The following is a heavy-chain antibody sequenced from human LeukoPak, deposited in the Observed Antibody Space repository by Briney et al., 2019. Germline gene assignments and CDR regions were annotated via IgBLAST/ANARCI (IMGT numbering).Heavy chain of an antibody. CDR1: GGTFSSYA. CDR3: ARAGYSSSWYRTYNWFDP. D-gene: IGHD6-13*01. V-gene: IGHV1-69*05. Sequence: ASVKVSCKASGGTFSSYAISWVRQAPGQGLEWMGGIIPIFGTANYAQKLQGRVTITTDESTSTAYMELSSLRSEDTAVYYCARAGYSSSWYRTYNWFDPWGQGTLVTVSS. J-gene: IGHJ5*02. CDR2: IIPIFGTA.